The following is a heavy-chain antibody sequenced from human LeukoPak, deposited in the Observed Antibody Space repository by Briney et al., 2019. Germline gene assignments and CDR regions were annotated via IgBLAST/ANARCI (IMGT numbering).Heavy chain of an antibody. Sequence: GGSLRLSCAASGFTFSNAWMSWVRQAPGKGLEWVGIIKSKSDGGTTDYAAPVKGRFSISRDDSKNTLYLQMNSLKTEDTAVYYCTTDAPFDYWGQGTLVTVSS. CDR2: IKSKSDGGTT. J-gene: IGHJ4*02. CDR1: GFTFSNAW. V-gene: IGHV3-15*01. CDR3: TTDAPFDY.